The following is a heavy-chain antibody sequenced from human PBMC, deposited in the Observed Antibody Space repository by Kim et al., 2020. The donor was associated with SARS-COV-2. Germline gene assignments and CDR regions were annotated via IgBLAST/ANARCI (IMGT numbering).Heavy chain of an antibody. J-gene: IGHJ3*02. CDR2: IKQDGSEK. CDR3: ARDRIQLWSDAYDI. CDR1: GFTFGNNW. D-gene: IGHD3-10*01. V-gene: IGHV3-7*01. Sequence: GGSLRLSCAASGFTFGNNWMTWVRQAPGKGLEWVGNIKQDGSEKYYVDSVKGRFTITRDNSRKSMFLQMTSMRAEDTAVYYCARDRIQLWSDAYDIWGQGTMVTVSS.